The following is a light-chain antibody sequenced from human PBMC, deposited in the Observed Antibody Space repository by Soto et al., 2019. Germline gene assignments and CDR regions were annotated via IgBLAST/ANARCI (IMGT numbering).Light chain of an antibody. CDR3: KKYNSAPLT. CDR1: QGIAPY. J-gene: IGKJ4*01. CDR2: ATS. V-gene: IGKV1-27*01. Sequence: DVQMTQSPSSLSAFVGDRVTITCRASQGIAPYLAWFQQKPGKVPKLQIYATSTLQSGVPSRFSGSGSGTDFTLTINSLQPEDVGTYYCKKYNSAPLTFGGGTKVDIK.